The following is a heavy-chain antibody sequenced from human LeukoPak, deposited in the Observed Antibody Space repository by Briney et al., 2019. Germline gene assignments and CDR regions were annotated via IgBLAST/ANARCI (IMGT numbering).Heavy chain of an antibody. CDR2: IKSKADGGIT. V-gene: IGHV3-15*01. D-gene: IGHD3-22*01. J-gene: IGHJ4*02. Sequence: GGSLRLSCAASVFTFSNAWMSWVREAPGKGLEWVGRIKSKADGGITDYADHVKGRFTISRDDSKNTLYLQMNSLKTEDTAVYYCTTVRGLNFDYWGQGTMVTVSS. CDR3: TTVRGLNFDY. CDR1: VFTFSNAW.